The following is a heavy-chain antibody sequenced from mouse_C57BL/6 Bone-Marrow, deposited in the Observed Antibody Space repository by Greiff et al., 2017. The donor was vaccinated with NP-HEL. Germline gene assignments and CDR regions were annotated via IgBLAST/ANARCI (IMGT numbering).Heavy chain of an antibody. CDR3: TTRTFTTVVRVDY. D-gene: IGHD1-1*01. V-gene: IGHV14-4*01. Sequence: EVQLQESGAELVRPGASVKLSCTASGFNIKDDYMHWVKQRPEQGLEWIGWIDPENGDTEYASKFQGKATITADTSSNTAYLQLSSLTSEDTAVYYCTTRTFTTVVRVDYWGQGTSVTVSS. CDR2: IDPENGDT. J-gene: IGHJ4*01. CDR1: GFNIKDDY.